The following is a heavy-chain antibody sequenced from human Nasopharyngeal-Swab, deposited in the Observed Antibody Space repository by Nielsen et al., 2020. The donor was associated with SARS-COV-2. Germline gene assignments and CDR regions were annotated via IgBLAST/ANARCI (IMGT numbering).Heavy chain of an antibody. J-gene: IGHJ6*02. Sequence: GESLKISCAASGFTFSSYAMHWVRQAPGKGLEWVAVISYDGSNKYYADSVKGRFTISRDNSKNTLYLQMNSLRAEDTAVYYCAKEGGYCSSTSCYYYYGMDVWGQGTTVTVSS. CDR2: ISYDGSNK. CDR1: GFTFSSYA. D-gene: IGHD2-2*01. V-gene: IGHV3-30-3*01. CDR3: AKEGGYCSSTSCYYYYGMDV.